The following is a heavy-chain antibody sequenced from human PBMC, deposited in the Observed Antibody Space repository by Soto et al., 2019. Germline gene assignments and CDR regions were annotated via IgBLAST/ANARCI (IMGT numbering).Heavy chain of an antibody. J-gene: IGHJ4*02. V-gene: IGHV3-30*04. Sequence: QVQLVESGGGVVQPGRSLRLSCAASGFTFSNHAMHWVRQAPGKGLEWVAVISYDGRNKYYADSVKGRFTSSRDNSKNTLYLQMYSLRPEDMAVYYCARQAPAGDYFDYWGQGTLVTVSS. D-gene: IGHD1-26*01. CDR1: GFTFSNHA. CDR2: ISYDGRNK. CDR3: ARQAPAGDYFDY.